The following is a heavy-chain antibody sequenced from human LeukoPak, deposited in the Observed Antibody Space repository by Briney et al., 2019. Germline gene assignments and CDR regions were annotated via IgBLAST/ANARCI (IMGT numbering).Heavy chain of an antibody. Sequence: PGGSLRLSCAASGFTFSSYWMHWVRQAPGKGLMWVSNINSEGTSTNYADSVRGRFTVSRDNAKNTLSLQMNSLRAEDTAVYYCASLYLDNWGQGTLVTVSS. CDR2: INSEGTST. CDR3: ASLYLDN. V-gene: IGHV3-74*01. CDR1: GFTFSSYW. J-gene: IGHJ4*02.